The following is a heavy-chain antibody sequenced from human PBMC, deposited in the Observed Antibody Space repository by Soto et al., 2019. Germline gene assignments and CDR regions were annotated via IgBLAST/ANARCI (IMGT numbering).Heavy chain of an antibody. CDR3: AKDGQYGDYGYYFDY. D-gene: IGHD4-17*01. CDR1: GYSFTAYY. Sequence: QVHLVQSGTEVKRPGASVKVSCKASGYSFTAYYMHWVRQAPGQGLEWMGWISPNSVDTRFAQKFLGRLTMTRDTSINTVYLELSSLVSDDAAVYYCAKDGQYGDYGYYFDYWGQGTLVTVPS. V-gene: IGHV1-2*02. J-gene: IGHJ4*02. CDR2: ISPNSVDT.